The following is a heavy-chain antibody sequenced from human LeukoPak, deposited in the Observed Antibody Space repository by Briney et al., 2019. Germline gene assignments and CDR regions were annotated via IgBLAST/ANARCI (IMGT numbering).Heavy chain of an antibody. D-gene: IGHD3-22*01. Sequence: SVKVSCKASGGTFSSYAISWVRQAPGQGLEWMGGIIPLFGTTHYAQKFQGSVTITTDESTSTVYMDLSSLRSEDTAVYYCAKSFYYGSSGYYKWNFDLWGRGTLVTVSS. CDR1: GGTFSSYA. CDR3: AKSFYYGSSGYYKWNFDL. CDR2: IIPLFGTT. V-gene: IGHV1-69*05. J-gene: IGHJ2*01.